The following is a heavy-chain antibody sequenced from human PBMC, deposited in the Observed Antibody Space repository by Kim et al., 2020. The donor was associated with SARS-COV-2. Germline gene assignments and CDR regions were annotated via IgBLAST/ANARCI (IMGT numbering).Heavy chain of an antibody. V-gene: IGHV3-48*03. J-gene: IGHJ6*02. CDR1: GFTFSSYE. CDR3: ARDGVVAATPSDGMDV. CDR2: ISSSGSTI. Sequence: GGSLRLSCAASGFTFSSYEMNWVRQAPGKGLEWVSYISSSGSTIYYADSVKGRFTISRDNAKNSLYLQMNSLRAEDTAVYYCARDGVVAATPSDGMDVWGQGTTVTVSS. D-gene: IGHD2-15*01.